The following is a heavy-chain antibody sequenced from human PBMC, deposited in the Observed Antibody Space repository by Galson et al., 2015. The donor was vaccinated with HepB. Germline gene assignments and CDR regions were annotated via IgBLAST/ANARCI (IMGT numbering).Heavy chain of an antibody. CDR2: IHPGDSDT. J-gene: IGHJ4*02. D-gene: IGHD2/OR15-2a*01. CDR3: ARQISSSPNDFDY. V-gene: IGHV5-51*01. Sequence: QSGAEVKKPGESLKISSKGSGYSFTSYWIGWVRQMPGRGLEWMGIIHPGDSDTRYSPSFQGQVTMSVDKSISTAHLQWSSLKASDTAMYYCARQISSSPNDFDYWGQGTLVTVSS. CDR1: GYSFTSYW.